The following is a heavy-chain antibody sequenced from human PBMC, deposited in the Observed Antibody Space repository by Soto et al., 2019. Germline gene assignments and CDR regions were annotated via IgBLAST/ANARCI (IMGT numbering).Heavy chain of an antibody. J-gene: IGHJ4*02. CDR3: ARRIGVAGTGGFDY. V-gene: IGHV4-39*01. CDR1: GGSIRSSSYY. Sequence: SETLSLTCTVSGGSIRSSSYYWGWIRQPPGKGLEWIGSIYHSGSTYYNPSLKSRVTIFVDTSKNQFSLKLSSVTAADTAVYYCARRIGVAGTGGFDYWGQGTLVTVSS. CDR2: IYHSGST. D-gene: IGHD6-19*01.